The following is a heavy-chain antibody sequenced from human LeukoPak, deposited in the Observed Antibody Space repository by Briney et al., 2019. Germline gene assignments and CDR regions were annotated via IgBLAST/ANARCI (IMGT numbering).Heavy chain of an antibody. Sequence: SETLSLTCAVYGGSFSEYYWNWIRQPPGKGLEWIGEIHHSGSTNYNPSLKSRVTISVDTSKNQFSLKLTSVTAADTAFYYCARGLKDAYNSTPSDSWGQGTLVTVSS. J-gene: IGHJ4*02. D-gene: IGHD5-24*01. CDR3: ARGLKDAYNSTPSDS. CDR1: GGSFSEYY. CDR2: IHHSGST. V-gene: IGHV4-34*01.